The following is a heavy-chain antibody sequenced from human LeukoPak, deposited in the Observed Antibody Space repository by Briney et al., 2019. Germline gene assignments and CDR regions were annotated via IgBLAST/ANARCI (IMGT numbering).Heavy chain of an antibody. Sequence: GGSLRLSCAASGFTFSRYWMSWVRQAPGKGLEWVATIKQDGSDEYYVDSVKGRFTVSRDNAENSLYLQMNSLRVEDTGVYYCARYNMDVWGQGTTVTVSS. CDR1: GFTFSRYW. CDR3: ARYNMDV. J-gene: IGHJ6*02. V-gene: IGHV3-7*01. D-gene: IGHD1-14*01. CDR2: IKQDGSDE.